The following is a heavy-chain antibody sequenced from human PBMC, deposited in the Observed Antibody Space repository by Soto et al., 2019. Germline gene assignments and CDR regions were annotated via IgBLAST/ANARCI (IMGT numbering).Heavy chain of an antibody. V-gene: IGHV3-9*01. J-gene: IGHJ6*02. Sequence: GGSLRLSCAASGFTFDDYAMHWVRQAPGKGLEWVSGISWNSGSIGYADSVKGRFTISRDNAKNSLYLQMNSLRAEDKAFYYCAKTAYGRYSSSSDYYYYYGMDVWGQGTTVTVSS. D-gene: IGHD6-6*01. CDR2: ISWNSGSI. CDR3: AKTAYGRYSSSSDYYYYYGMDV. CDR1: GFTFDDYA.